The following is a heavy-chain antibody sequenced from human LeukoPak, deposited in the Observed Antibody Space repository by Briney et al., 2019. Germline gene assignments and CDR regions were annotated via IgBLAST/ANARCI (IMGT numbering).Heavy chain of an antibody. D-gene: IGHD3-22*01. CDR3: ARDLYYYDSSGWIPFDY. CDR1: GYTFTSYG. Sequence: GASVKVSCKASGYTFTSYGISWVRQAPGQGLEGMGWISAYNGNTNYAQKLQGRVTMTTDTSTSTAYMELRSLRSDDTAVYYCARDLYYYDSSGWIPFDYWGQGTLVTVSS. CDR2: ISAYNGNT. J-gene: IGHJ4*02. V-gene: IGHV1-18*01.